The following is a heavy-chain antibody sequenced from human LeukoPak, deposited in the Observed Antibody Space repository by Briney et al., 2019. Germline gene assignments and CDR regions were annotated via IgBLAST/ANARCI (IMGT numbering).Heavy chain of an antibody. CDR3: ASPPGYSSSWYVFDY. Sequence: GGSLRLSCAASGFTFSNYAMSWVRQAPGKGLEWVSTIGGGGGRTYYADSVKGRFTLSRDNSKNTLYLQMNNLRAEDTAVYYCASPPGYSSSWYVFDYWGQGTLVTVSS. J-gene: IGHJ4*02. D-gene: IGHD6-13*01. CDR1: GFTFSNYA. V-gene: IGHV3-23*01. CDR2: IGGGGGRT.